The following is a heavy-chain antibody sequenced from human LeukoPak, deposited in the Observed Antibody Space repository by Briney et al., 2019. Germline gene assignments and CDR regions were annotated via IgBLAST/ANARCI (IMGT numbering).Heavy chain of an antibody. CDR3: ARTYYGSGSSHFDY. Sequence: SETLSLTCAVYGGSFSGYYWSWIRQPPGKGLEWIGEINHSGSTNYNPSLKSRVTISVDTSKNQFSLKLSSVTAADTAVYYCARTYYGSGSSHFDYWGQGTLVTVSS. V-gene: IGHV4-34*01. D-gene: IGHD3-10*01. J-gene: IGHJ4*02. CDR2: INHSGST. CDR1: GGSFSGYY.